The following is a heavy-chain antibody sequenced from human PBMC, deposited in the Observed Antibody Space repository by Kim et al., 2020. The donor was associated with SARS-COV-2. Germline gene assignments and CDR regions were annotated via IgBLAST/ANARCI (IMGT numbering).Heavy chain of an antibody. CDR3: ARGRPDVDS. CDR2: IYYSGST. CDR1: GGFISTYY. V-gene: IGHV4-59*01. J-gene: IGHJ4*02. Sequence: SETLSLTCTVSGGFISTYYWSWIRQPPGKGLEWIGYIYYSGSTDYNPSLKSRVTISVDTSNNQFSLKLSSVTAADTAMYYCARGRPDVDSWVQGTLVTVS.